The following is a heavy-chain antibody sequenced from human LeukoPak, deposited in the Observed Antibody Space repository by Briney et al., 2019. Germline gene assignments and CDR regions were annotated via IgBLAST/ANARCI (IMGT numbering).Heavy chain of an antibody. CDR2: ISSSSSTI. CDR3: ASYGMDV. J-gene: IGHJ6*02. Sequence: GGSLRLSCVASGLTVSSYSMNWVRQAPGKGLEWVSYISSSSSTIYYADSVKGRFTISRDNAKNSLDLQMNSLRDEDTAVYYCASYGMDVWGQGTTVTVSS. CDR1: GLTVSSYS. V-gene: IGHV3-48*02.